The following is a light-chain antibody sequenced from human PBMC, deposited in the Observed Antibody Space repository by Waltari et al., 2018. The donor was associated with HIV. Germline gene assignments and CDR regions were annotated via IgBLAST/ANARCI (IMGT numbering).Light chain of an antibody. CDR1: SSDVGGYNY. V-gene: IGLV2-11*01. CDR3: CSYAGSYTHVV. Sequence: QSALTQPASVSGSPGQSITISCTGTSSDVGGYNYVSWYQPHPGKAPKLMIYDVSKRPSGVPDRFSGSKSGNTASLTISGLQAEDEADYYCCSYAGSYTHVVFGGGTKLTVL. J-gene: IGLJ2*01. CDR2: DVS.